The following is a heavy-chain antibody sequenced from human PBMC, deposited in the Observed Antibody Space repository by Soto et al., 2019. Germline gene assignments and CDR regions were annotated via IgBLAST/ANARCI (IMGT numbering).Heavy chain of an antibody. Sequence: GGSLRLSCAASGFTVSSNYMSWVRQAPGKGLEWVSVIYSGGSTYYADSVKGRFTISRDNSKNTLYLQMNSLRAEDTAVYYCARADIVVVPAAMFPVGDYWGQGTLVTVSS. CDR1: GFTVSSNY. CDR2: IYSGGST. J-gene: IGHJ4*02. CDR3: ARADIVVVPAAMFPVGDY. D-gene: IGHD2-2*01. V-gene: IGHV3-66*01.